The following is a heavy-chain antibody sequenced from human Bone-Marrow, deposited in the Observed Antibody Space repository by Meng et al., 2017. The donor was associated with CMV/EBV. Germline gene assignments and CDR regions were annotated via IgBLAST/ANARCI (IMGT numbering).Heavy chain of an antibody. D-gene: IGHD3-3*01. Sequence: GGSLRLSCAASGFTFSSYSMNWVRQAPGKGLEWVSYISSSSSTIYYADSVKGRFTISRDNAKNSLYLQMNSLRAEDTAVYYCARDSVPTLYDFWTRGDYYGMDVWGQGTLVTVSS. V-gene: IGHV3-48*04. CDR2: ISSSSSTI. CDR3: ARDSVPTLYDFWTRGDYYGMDV. J-gene: IGHJ6*02. CDR1: GFTFSSYS.